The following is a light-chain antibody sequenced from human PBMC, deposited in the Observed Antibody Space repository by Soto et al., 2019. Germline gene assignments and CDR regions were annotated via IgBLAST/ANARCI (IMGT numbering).Light chain of an antibody. J-gene: IGKJ2*01. V-gene: IGKV1D-13*01. CDR1: QGVSTA. CDR3: QQSNNRSYT. Sequence: MTQSPASLSASPGDRVTITCRASQGVSTALAWYQHKPGQAPKLLIYDASSLESGVPSRFSGSGSGTDFTLTISSLQPEDFAVYYCQQSNNRSYTFGQGTRLEIK. CDR2: DAS.